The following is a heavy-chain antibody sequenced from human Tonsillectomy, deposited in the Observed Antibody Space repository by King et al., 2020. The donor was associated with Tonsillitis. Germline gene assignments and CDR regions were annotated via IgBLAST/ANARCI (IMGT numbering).Heavy chain of an antibody. CDR1: GFPFSNFA. CDR2: IDGGDTGTGT. CDR3: ANSYSSTCYPRGLDV. D-gene: IGHD6-19*01. Sequence: VQLVESGGGLVQPGGSLRLSCVASGFPFSNFAMSWVRQAPGKGLEWISIIDGGDTGTGTNYVESVKGRFAISRDNSENTLYLQLDSLRVDDTAVYYCANSYSSTCYPRGLDVWGQGATVTVSS. J-gene: IGHJ6*02. V-gene: IGHV3-23*03.